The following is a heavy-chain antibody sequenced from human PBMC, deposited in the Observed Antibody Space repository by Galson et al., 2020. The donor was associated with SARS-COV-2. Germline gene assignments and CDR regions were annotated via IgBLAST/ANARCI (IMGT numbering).Heavy chain of an antibody. CDR1: GFTVSSNY. CDR3: ATYYGGNEYFQH. J-gene: IGHJ1*01. D-gene: IGHD4-17*01. V-gene: IGHV3-66*02. Sequence: GGSLRLSCAASGFTVSSNYMSWVRQAPGKGLEWVSVIYSGGSTYYADSVKGRFTISRDNSKNTLYLQMNSLRAEDTAVYYCATYYGGNEYFQHWGQGTLVTVSS. CDR2: IYSGGST.